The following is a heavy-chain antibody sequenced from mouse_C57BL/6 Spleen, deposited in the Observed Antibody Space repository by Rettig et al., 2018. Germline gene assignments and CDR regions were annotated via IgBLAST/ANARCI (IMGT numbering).Heavy chain of an antibody. CDR3: ARITTVVATYYFDY. Sequence: NGKFKGKATLTADKSSSTAYMQLSSLTSEDSAVYFCARITTVVATYYFDYWGQGTTLTVSS. D-gene: IGHD1-1*01. J-gene: IGHJ2*01. V-gene: IGHV1-82*01.